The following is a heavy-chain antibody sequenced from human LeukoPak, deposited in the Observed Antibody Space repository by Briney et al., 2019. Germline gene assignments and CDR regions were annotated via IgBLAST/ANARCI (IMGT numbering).Heavy chain of an antibody. D-gene: IGHD5-12*01. V-gene: IGHV3-48*04. CDR2: VRSDSSSL. Sequence: GGSLRLSCAASGFTFSSYTMNWVRQAPGKGLEWVSYVRSDSSSLYADSVKGRFTISRDHAKHSVFLQMNSLRAEDTAVSYCARDSGYEFDFWGQGTPVTVSS. J-gene: IGHJ4*02. CDR1: GFTFSSYT. CDR3: ARDSGYEFDF.